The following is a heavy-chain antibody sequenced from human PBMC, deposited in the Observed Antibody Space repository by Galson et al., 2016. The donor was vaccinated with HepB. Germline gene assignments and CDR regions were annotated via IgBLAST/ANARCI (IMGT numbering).Heavy chain of an antibody. D-gene: IGHD2-15*01. CDR2: LASDGST. CDR3: AKECRGGSCYPPETEG. CDR1: AFTFRSHA. Sequence: SLRLSCAASAFTFRSHAMTWVRQAPGKGLEWVSSLASDGSTYYADSVKGRFTISRDNSKNTLYLQLNSLRAEGTAVYYCAKECRGGSCYPPETEGWGQGTLVTGSS. J-gene: IGHJ4*02. V-gene: IGHV3-23*01.